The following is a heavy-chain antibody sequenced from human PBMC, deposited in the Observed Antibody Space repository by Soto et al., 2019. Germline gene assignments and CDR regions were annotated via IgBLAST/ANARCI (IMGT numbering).Heavy chain of an antibody. V-gene: IGHV3-7*03. CDR2: IKQDGSEK. Sequence: VQLVESGGGVVQPGRSLRLSCAASGFTFSSYGMHWVRQAPGKGLEWVANIKQDGSEKYYVDSVKGRFTISRDNAKNSLYLQMNSLRAEDTAVYYCAREPTTLYYGMDVWGQGTTVTVSS. D-gene: IGHD2-15*01. CDR3: AREPTTLYYGMDV. J-gene: IGHJ6*02. CDR1: GFTFSSYG.